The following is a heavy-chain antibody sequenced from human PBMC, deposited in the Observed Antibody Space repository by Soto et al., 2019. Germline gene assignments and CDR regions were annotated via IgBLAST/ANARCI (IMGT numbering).Heavy chain of an antibody. CDR2: IWYDGSNE. D-gene: IGHD2-2*01. CDR1: GGTIMSGGYS. CDR3: ARDQGTYCSSISCYYYYGMDV. Sequence: LSLTCGVSGGTIMSGGYSWSWVRQAPGKGLEWVAVIWYDGSNEYYVDSVKGRFSISRDNSKNTLYLQMNSLRLEDTAVYYCARDQGTYCSSISCYYYYGMDVWGQGTTVTVSS. J-gene: IGHJ6*02. V-gene: IGHV3-33*08.